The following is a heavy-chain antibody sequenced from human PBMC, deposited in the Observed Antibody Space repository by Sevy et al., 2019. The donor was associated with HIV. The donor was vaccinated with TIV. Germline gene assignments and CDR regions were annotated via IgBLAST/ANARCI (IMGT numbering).Heavy chain of an antibody. CDR2: ISHDGGKK. CDR1: GFIFDDYG. CDR3: TKDPPVYGDFPYGMDV. J-gene: IGHJ6*02. D-gene: IGHD4-17*01. Sequence: GGSLRLSCVGSGFIFDDYGMHWVRQAPGKGLEWVALISHDGGKKDYADSVKGLLTISRDNFKNTLYLQMNTLRRDDTAAYFCTKDPPVYGDFPYGMDVWGQGTTVTVSS. V-gene: IGHV3-30*18.